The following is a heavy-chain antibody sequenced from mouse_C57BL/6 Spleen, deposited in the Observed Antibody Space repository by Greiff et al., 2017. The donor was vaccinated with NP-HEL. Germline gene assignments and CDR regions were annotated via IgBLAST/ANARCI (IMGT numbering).Heavy chain of an antibody. CDR3: ARHEGGDSSGYGFAY. CDR1: GFSLTSYG. D-gene: IGHD3-2*02. V-gene: IGHV2-6-1*01. CDR2: IWSDGST. J-gene: IGHJ3*01. Sequence: VKLMESGPGLVAPSQSLSITCTVSGFSLTSYGVHWVRQPPGKGLEWLVVIWSDGSTTYNSALKSRLSISKDNSKSQVFLKMNSLQTDDTAMYYCARHEGGDSSGYGFAYWGQGTLVTVSA.